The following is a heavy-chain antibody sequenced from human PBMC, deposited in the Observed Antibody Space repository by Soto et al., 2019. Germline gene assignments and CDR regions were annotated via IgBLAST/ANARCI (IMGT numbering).Heavy chain of an antibody. CDR2: ISNDGSYK. CDR1: GFNFSIFG. V-gene: IGHV3-30*18. Sequence: PGGSLRLSCAVSGFNFSIFGMHWVRQAPGKGLEWVAVISNDGSYKYYAESVKGRFTISRDNSKSTQYLQMDSLRAEDTAIYFCAKDHYYDFWSGIDHWGQGTLVTVSS. CDR3: AKDHYYDFWSGIDH. J-gene: IGHJ4*02. D-gene: IGHD3-3*01.